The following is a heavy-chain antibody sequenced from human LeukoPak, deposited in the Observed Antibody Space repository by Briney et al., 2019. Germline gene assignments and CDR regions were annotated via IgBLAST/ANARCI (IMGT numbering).Heavy chain of an antibody. J-gene: IGHJ6*02. V-gene: IGHV3-30*18. CDR2: ISYDGHNE. CDR1: GFTFNSYV. CDR3: AKGIGYGGMDV. D-gene: IGHD5-12*01. Sequence: GGSLRLSCAASGFTFNSYVMHWVRQAPGKGLEWVAVISYDGHNEYYADSVKGRFTISRDNSKNTVLLQMNSLRVEDTAVYYCAKGIGYGGMDVWGQGTTLIVSS.